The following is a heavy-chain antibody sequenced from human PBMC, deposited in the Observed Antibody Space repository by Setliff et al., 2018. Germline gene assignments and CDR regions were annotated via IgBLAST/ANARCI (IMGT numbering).Heavy chain of an antibody. CDR1: GDPMSSRRYY. CDR3: ARMSGFQYMDV. J-gene: IGHJ6*03. D-gene: IGHD3-3*01. V-gene: IGHV4-61*09. Sequence: SETLSLTCTVSGDPMSSRRYYWAWIRQPAGKGLEWIGQIYTSWSTNYNPSRKSRVTISLDTSNNQFSLSLSSVTAADTAVYYCARMSGFQYMDVWGKGTTVTVSS. CDR2: IYTSWST.